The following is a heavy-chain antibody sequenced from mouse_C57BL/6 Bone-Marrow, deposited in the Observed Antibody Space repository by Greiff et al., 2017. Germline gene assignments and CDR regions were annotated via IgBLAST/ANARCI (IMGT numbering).Heavy chain of an antibody. D-gene: IGHD2-4*01. CDR1: GYTFTSYG. V-gene: IGHV1-81*01. CDR3: ARGVYDYGAY. CDR2: IYPRSGNT. J-gene: IGHJ3*01. Sequence: QVQLQQSGAELARPGASVKLSCKASGYTFTSYGISWVKQRTGQGLEWIGEIYPRSGNTYYNEKFKGKATLTADKSSSTAYMELGSLTSEDSAVYFCARGVYDYGAYWGQGTLVTVSA.